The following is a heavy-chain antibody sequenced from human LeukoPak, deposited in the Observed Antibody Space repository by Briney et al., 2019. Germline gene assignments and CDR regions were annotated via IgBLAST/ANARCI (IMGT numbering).Heavy chain of an antibody. CDR3: AQDYGRDGEGTMFDY. J-gene: IGHJ4*02. Sequence: QAGGSLRLSCAVSGFIFSSFAMSWVRQAPGKGLEWVSGIDGDGGSTWNADSVKGRFTISRDSSKNTLYLQMNSLRVEDTAVYYCAQDYGRDGEGTMFDYWGQGILVTVSS. V-gene: IGHV3-23*01. CDR1: GFIFSSFA. CDR2: IDGDGGST. D-gene: IGHD3-10*01.